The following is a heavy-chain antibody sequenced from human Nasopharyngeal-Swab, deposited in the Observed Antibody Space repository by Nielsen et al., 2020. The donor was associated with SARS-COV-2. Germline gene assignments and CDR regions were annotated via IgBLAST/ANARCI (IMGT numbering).Heavy chain of an antibody. D-gene: IGHD3-10*01. CDR3: ARDGFGESPYYYYYGMDV. CDR1: GFTFSNYS. Sequence: GESLKISFAASGFTFSNYSVNWVRQAPGKGLEWVSSISSSTSYIYYADSVKGRFTISRDNAKNSLYLQMNSLRAEDTAVYFCARDGFGESPYYYYYGMDVWGQGTTVTVSS. V-gene: IGHV3-21*01. CDR2: ISSSTSYI. J-gene: IGHJ6*02.